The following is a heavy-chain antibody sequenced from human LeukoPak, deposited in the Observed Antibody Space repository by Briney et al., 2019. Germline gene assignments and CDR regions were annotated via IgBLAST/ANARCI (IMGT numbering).Heavy chain of an antibody. CDR2: ISSSSSYI. V-gene: IGHV3-21*04. CDR3: AKDHRGGTVTTEYFDY. J-gene: IGHJ4*02. Sequence: KPGGSLRLSCAASGFTFSSYSMNWVRRAPGKGLEWVSSISSSSSYIYYADSVKGRFTISRDNAKNSLYLQMNSLRAEDTAVYYCAKDHRGGTVTTEYFDYWGQGTLVTVSS. D-gene: IGHD4-17*01. CDR1: GFTFSSYS.